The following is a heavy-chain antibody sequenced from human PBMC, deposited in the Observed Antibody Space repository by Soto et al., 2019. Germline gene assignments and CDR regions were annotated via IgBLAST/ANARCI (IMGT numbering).Heavy chain of an antibody. J-gene: IGHJ6*02. CDR2: IDPSDSYT. D-gene: IGHD6-6*01. CDR1: GYSFTSYW. Sequence: GESLKISCKGSGYSFTSYWISWVRQMPGKGLEWMGRIDPSDSYTNYSPSFQGHVTISADKSISTAYLQWSSLKAPDTAMYYCARVRIAARTGAYGMDVWGQGTTVTVSS. CDR3: ARVRIAARTGAYGMDV. V-gene: IGHV5-10-1*01.